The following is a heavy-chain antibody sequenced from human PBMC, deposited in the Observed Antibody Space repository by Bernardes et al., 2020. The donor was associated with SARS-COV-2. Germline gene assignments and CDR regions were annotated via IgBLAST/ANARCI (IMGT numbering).Heavy chain of an antibody. CDR3: SADLGYCGGDCFDY. Sequence: SVKVSCKASGFTFTSSAMQWVRQARGQRLEWIGWIVVGSGNTNYAQKFQERVTITRDMSTSTAYMELSSLRSEDTAVYYCSADLGYCGGDCFDYWGQGTRVTGS. V-gene: IGHV1-58*02. CDR1: GFTFTSSA. J-gene: IGHJ4*02. CDR2: IVVGSGNT. D-gene: IGHD2-21*01.